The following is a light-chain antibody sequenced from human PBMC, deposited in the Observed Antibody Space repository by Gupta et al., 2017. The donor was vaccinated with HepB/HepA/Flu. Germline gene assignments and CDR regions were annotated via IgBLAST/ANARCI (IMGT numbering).Light chain of an antibody. V-gene: IGKV2-28*01. CDR1: QSLQHSNGYNY. J-gene: IGKJ5*01. Sequence: DILMTESPLSSPVIPGQSASISCRSSQSLQHSNGYNYLGWFQQRPGQSPRLLVYVVSNRFSGVPDRFSGSGSGTDFTLKISRVEAEDVGVYYCMQAIQTPFTFGQGTQLEIK. CDR3: MQAIQTPFT. CDR2: VVS.